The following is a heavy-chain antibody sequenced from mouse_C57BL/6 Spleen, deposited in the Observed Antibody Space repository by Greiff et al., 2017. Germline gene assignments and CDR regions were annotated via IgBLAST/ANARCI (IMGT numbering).Heavy chain of an antibody. CDR3: ASRYYSNYDGY. CDR1: GYSITSGYY. Sequence: EVKLQESGPGLVKPSQSLSLTCSVTGYSITSGYYWNWIRQFPGNKLEWMGYISYDGSNNYNPSLKNRISITRDTSKNQFFLKLNSVTTEDTATYYCASRYYSNYDGYWGQGTTLTVSA. V-gene: IGHV3-6*01. J-gene: IGHJ2*01. D-gene: IGHD2-5*01. CDR2: ISYDGSN.